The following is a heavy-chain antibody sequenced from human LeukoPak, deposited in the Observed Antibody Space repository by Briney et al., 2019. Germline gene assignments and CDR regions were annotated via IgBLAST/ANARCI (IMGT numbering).Heavy chain of an antibody. Sequence: ASVKVSCKAPGYTFTSYDINWVRQATGQGLEWMGWMNPNSGNTGYAQKFQGRVTITRNTSISTAYMELSSLRSEDTAVYYCATDSRALVTLEVVLADMTGGFDIWGQGTMVTVSS. V-gene: IGHV1-8*03. CDR1: GYTFTSYD. J-gene: IGHJ3*02. CDR2: MNPNSGNT. D-gene: IGHD2-2*01. CDR3: ATDSRALVTLEVVLADMTGGFDI.